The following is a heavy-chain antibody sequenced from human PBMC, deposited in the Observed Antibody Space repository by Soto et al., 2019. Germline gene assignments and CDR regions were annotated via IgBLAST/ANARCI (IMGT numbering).Heavy chain of an antibody. J-gene: IGHJ6*02. CDR3: SRFIMVGGWFDPNYYRGMDV. CDR2: ISGYNGNT. Sequence: QVQLVQSGAEVKKPGASVTVSCKTSGYTFSNYGINWVRQAPGQGLEWMGWISGYNGNTNYAQTVQGRVTMNTDTTTGTVYMELRSLKSDDTAIYYCSRFIMVGGWFDPNYYRGMDVWGQGTTVTVSS. D-gene: IGHD6-19*01. V-gene: IGHV1-18*01. CDR1: GYTFSNYG.